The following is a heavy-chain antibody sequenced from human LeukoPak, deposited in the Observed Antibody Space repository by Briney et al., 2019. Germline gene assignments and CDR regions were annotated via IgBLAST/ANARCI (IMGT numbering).Heavy chain of an antibody. CDR3: AKDHGDVYDYVWGSYRPSAFDY. J-gene: IGHJ4*02. V-gene: IGHV3-23*01. CDR2: ISGSGGST. CDR1: GFTFSSYA. Sequence: GGSLRLSCAASGFTFSSYAMSWVRQAPGKGLEWVSAISGSGGSTYYADSVKGRFTISRDNSKNTLYLQMNSLRAEDTAVYYCAKDHGDVYDYVWGSYRPSAFDYWGQGTLVTVSS. D-gene: IGHD3-16*02.